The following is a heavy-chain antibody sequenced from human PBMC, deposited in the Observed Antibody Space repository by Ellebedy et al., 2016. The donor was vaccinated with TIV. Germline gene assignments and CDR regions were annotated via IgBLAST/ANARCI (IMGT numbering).Heavy chain of an antibody. Sequence: GGSLRLXCAASGFTFSSYAMSWVRQAPGKGLEWVSAISGSGGSTYYADSVKGRFTISRDNSKNTLYLQMNSLRAEDTAVYYCARGLYGHYYYGMDVWGQGTTVTVSS. D-gene: IGHD2-8*01. CDR1: GFTFSSYA. V-gene: IGHV3-23*01. CDR2: ISGSGGST. J-gene: IGHJ6*02. CDR3: ARGLYGHYYYGMDV.